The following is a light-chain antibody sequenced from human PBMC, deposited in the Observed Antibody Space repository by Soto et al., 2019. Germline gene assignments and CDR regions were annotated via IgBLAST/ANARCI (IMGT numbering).Light chain of an antibody. J-gene: IGLJ1*01. CDR2: EVS. CDR1: SRDVGGSNY. Sequence: QSALIQPASVSGSPGQSITISCTGTSRDVGGSNYVSWYQHHPHRAPKLLIYEVSYRPSGLSSRFSGSKSGNTDSLTISGLQAEDEADYYCSSYTSSNTLEVFGVGTKLTVL. V-gene: IGLV2-14*01. CDR3: SSYTSSNTLEV.